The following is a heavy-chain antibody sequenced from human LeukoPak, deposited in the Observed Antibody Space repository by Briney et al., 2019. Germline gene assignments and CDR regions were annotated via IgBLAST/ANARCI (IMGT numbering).Heavy chain of an antibody. CDR3: ARMGMVFDY. CDR1: GGSISSYY. Sequence: SETLSLTCGVSGGSISSYYWSWIRQPPGKGLEWIGYIYYSGSTNYNPSLKSRVTISVDTSKNQFSLKLSSVTAADTAVYYCARMGMVFDYWGQGTLVTVSS. J-gene: IGHJ4*02. CDR2: IYYSGST. V-gene: IGHV4-59*01. D-gene: IGHD2-8*01.